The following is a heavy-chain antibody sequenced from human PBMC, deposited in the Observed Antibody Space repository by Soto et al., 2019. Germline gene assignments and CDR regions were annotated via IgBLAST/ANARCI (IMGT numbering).Heavy chain of an antibody. V-gene: IGHV3-30*18. D-gene: IGHD6-19*01. CDR1: GFSFGSYG. CDR3: VKDGSSGWPYYYGLDV. J-gene: IGHJ6*02. CDR2: ISYDGRNK. Sequence: GGSLRVSCAASGFSFGSYGMHWVRQAPGKGLEWVAVISYDGRNKYYADSMKGRFTISRDNSKHTLYLQMSSLRADDTAEYYCVKDGSSGWPYYYGLDVWGQGTTVTVSS.